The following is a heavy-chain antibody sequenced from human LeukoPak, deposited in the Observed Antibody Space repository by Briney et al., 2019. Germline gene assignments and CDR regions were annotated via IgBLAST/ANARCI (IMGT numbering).Heavy chain of an antibody. CDR1: GYSFTSYW. D-gene: IGHD6-13*01. CDR3: ARLAGQQLSPEYFQH. V-gene: IGHV5-51*01. CDR2: IYPGDSDT. Sequence: GESLKISCKGSGYSFTSYWIGWVRQMPGKGLEWMGIIYPGDSDTRYSPSFQGQVTISADKSISTAYLQWSSLKASDTAMYYCARLAGQQLSPEYFQHWGQGTLVTVSS. J-gene: IGHJ1*01.